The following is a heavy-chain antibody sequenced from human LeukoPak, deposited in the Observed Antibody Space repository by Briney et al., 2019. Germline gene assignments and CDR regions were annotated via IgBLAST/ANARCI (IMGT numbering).Heavy chain of an antibody. V-gene: IGHV4-30-4*01. CDR1: GGSISINDYY. CDR2: IYYSGSA. Sequence: TSESLSLTCTVSGGSISINDYYWSWIRQTPGKGLEWIGSIYYSGSAYYNPSLKSRVTISVDTSKNQFSLKLTSVTAADTAVYYCARRFTMVRGTRRDGFDIWGQGTMVTVSS. D-gene: IGHD3-10*01. CDR3: ARRFTMVRGTRRDGFDI. J-gene: IGHJ3*02.